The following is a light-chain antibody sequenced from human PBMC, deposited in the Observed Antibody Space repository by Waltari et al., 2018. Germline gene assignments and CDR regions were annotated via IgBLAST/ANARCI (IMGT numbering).Light chain of an antibody. V-gene: IGLV3-1*01. J-gene: IGLJ2*01. CDR2: QDS. Sequence: SYELTQPPSVSVFPGQTASITCSGDKLGDKHACWYQQKPGQSPVLVIYQDSKRPSGITYRFSASHSGNTATLTISGTQALDGPDYYCQACDSSAVVFGGGTKLTVL. CDR1: KLGDKH. CDR3: QACDSSAVV.